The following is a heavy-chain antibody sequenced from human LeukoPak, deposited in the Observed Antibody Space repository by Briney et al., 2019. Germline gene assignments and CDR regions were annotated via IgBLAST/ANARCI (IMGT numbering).Heavy chain of an antibody. CDR1: GFTFSDYG. CDR2: IWYDGNTQ. CDR3: ARDGEDDSSGNYKPFDY. V-gene: IGHV3-33*01. D-gene: IGHD3-22*01. Sequence: GGSLRLSCAASGFTFSDYGMHWLRQAPGKGLDWVAAIWYDGNTQSYADSVKGRFTISRDNSKNTLYLQMNGLRADDTALYYCARDGEDDSSGNYKPFDYWGQGTLVTVSS. J-gene: IGHJ4*02.